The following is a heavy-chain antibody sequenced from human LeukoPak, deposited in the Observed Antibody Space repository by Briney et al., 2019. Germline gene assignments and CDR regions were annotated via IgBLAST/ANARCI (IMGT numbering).Heavy chain of an antibody. CDR2: INPSGGST. J-gene: IGHJ5*02. Sequence: ASVKVSCKASGYTFTSYGISWVRQAPGQGLEWMGIINPSGGSTSYAQKFQGRVTMTRDTSTSTVYMELSSLRSEDTAVYYCARDAVMIVALDPWGQGTLVTVSS. D-gene: IGHD3-22*01. V-gene: IGHV1-46*01. CDR1: GYTFTSYG. CDR3: ARDAVMIVALDP.